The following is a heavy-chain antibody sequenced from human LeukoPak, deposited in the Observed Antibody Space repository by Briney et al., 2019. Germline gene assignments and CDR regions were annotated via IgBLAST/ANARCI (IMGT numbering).Heavy chain of an antibody. CDR1: GFTVSSNY. J-gene: IGHJ6*03. CDR2: IYSGGST. CDR3: ARAVVVPAATYYYYMDV. Sequence: GGSLRLSCAASGFTVSSNYMSWVRQAPGKGLEWVSVIYSGGSTYYADSVKGRFTISRDNSKNTLYLQMNSLRAEDTAVYYCARAVVVPAATYYYYMDVWGKGTTVTVSS. D-gene: IGHD2-2*01. V-gene: IGHV3-66*02.